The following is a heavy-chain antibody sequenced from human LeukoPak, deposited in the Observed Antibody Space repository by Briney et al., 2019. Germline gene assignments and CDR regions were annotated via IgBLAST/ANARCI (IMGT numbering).Heavy chain of an antibody. Sequence: SETLSLTCTVSGGSISSGGYYWTWIRQHPGKGLEWIGYIYYSGSTYYNPSLKSRVTISVDTSKNQFSLKLSSVTAADTAVYYCARGESDSSGYYFEDWGQGTLVTVSS. CDR3: ARGESDSSGYYFED. J-gene: IGHJ4*02. CDR2: IYYSGST. V-gene: IGHV4-31*03. CDR1: GGSISSGGYY. D-gene: IGHD3-22*01.